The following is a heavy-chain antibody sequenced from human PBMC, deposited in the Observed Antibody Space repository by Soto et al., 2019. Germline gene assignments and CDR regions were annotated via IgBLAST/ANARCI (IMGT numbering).Heavy chain of an antibody. J-gene: IGHJ6*02. CDR3: ARDYAPVAGTHYYGMDV. D-gene: IGHD6-19*01. CDR1: GYTFTNYG. V-gene: IGHV1-18*01. Sequence: ASVKVSCKASGYTFTNYGISWVRQAPGQGLEWMGWINLYNGNTKYAQKVQGRVTMTRDTSTSTVYMELSSLRSEDTAVYYCARDYAPVAGTHYYGMDVWGQGTTVTFS. CDR2: INLYNGNT.